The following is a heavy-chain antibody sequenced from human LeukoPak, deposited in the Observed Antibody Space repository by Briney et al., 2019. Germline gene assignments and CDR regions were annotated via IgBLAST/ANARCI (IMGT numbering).Heavy chain of an antibody. CDR3: MSAHGY. J-gene: IGHJ4*02. Sequence: GGALRLSRVLSRYSLSTNMMTWVRQAPGQGMEWVATILPAGKESYRVESVKGRFTVSRDNAHNLLFLHTNSLRADGPALDHFMSAHGYWGQGTLVTVSS. CDR2: ILPAGKES. V-gene: IGHV3-7*01. CDR1: RYSLSTNM.